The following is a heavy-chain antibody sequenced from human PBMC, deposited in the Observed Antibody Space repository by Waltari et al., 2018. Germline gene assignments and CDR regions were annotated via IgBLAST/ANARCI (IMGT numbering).Heavy chain of an antibody. D-gene: IGHD1-1*01. V-gene: IGHV3-48*03. Sequence: EVQLVESGGGLVQPGGSLRLSCAASGFPFTNYEMNWVRQAPGKGLEWVSHISSSGIPIYYADSVKGRFTISRDNAKNSLYLQMNSLRAEDTAGYYCVRRFNLWGQGTLVTVSS. CDR1: GFPFTNYE. J-gene: IGHJ4*02. CDR3: VRRFNL. CDR2: ISSSGIPI.